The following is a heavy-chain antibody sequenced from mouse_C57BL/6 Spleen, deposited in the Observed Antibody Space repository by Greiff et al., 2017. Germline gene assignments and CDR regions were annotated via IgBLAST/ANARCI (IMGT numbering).Heavy chain of an antibody. V-gene: IGHV1-72*01. Sequence: QVQLQQSGAELVKPGASVKLSCKASGYTFTSYWMHWVKQRPGRGLEWIGRIDPNSGGTTYNEKFKSKATLTVDKASSTAYMQLSRLTSEDSAVYDCARDTTVVEGQYYFEYWGQGTTLTVST. J-gene: IGHJ2*01. D-gene: IGHD1-1*01. CDR3: ARDTTVVEGQYYFEY. CDR2: IDPNSGGT. CDR1: GYTFTSYW.